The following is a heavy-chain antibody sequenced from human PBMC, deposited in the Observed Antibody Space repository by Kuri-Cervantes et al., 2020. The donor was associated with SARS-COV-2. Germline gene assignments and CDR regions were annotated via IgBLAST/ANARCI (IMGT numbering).Heavy chain of an antibody. J-gene: IGHJ6*02. Sequence: ASVNVSCKASGYTFTNYYMNWVRQAPGQGLEWMGIINPSGGSTSYPQKFQGRVIMTRDTSTNTVYMELSSLRSEDTPVYYCARVDLLDYYYGMDVWGQGTTVTVSS. CDR1: GYTFTNYY. CDR2: INPSGGST. CDR3: ARVDLLDYYYGMDV. V-gene: IGHV1-46*01. D-gene: IGHD3-9*01.